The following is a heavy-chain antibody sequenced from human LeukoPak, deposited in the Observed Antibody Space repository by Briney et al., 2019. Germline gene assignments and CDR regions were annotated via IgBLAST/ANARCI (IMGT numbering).Heavy chain of an antibody. CDR2: ISYDGSNK. CDR3: ARDRQAAGIFDDY. J-gene: IGHJ4*02. CDR1: GFTFSSYA. D-gene: IGHD6-13*01. Sequence: GSLRLSCAASGFTFSSYAMHWVRQAPGKGLEWVAVISYDGSNKYYADSVKGRFTISRDNSKNTLYLQMNSLRAEDTAVYYCARDRQAAGIFDDYWGQGTLVTVSS. V-gene: IGHV3-30*04.